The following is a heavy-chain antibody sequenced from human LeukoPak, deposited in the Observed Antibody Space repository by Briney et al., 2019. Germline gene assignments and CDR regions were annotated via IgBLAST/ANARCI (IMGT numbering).Heavy chain of an antibody. Sequence: SETLSLTCTVSGGSISSSSYYWGWIRQPPGKGLEWIGYIYYCGSTNYNPSLKSRVTISVDTSKNQFSLKLSSVTAADTAVYYCARGSYDFWSYYYYMDVWGKGTTVTVSS. CDR1: GGSISSSSYY. J-gene: IGHJ6*03. CDR3: ARGSYDFWSYYYYMDV. CDR2: IYYCGST. V-gene: IGHV4-61*05. D-gene: IGHD3-3*01.